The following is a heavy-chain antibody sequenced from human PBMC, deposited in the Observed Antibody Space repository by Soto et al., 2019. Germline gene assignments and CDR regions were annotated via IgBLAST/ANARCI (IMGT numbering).Heavy chain of an antibody. CDR1: GFTFSSYS. D-gene: IGHD5-12*01. CDR3: ARDNQSGQWLRLRYVSLDY. V-gene: IGHV3-21*01. J-gene: IGHJ4*02. CDR2: ISSSSSYI. Sequence: EVQLVESGGGLVKPGGSLRLSCAASGFTFSSYSMNWVRQAPGKGLEWVSSISSSSSYIYYADSVKGRFTISRDNAKNSLYLQMNSLRAEDTAVYYCARDNQSGQWLRLRYVSLDYWGQGTLVTVSS.